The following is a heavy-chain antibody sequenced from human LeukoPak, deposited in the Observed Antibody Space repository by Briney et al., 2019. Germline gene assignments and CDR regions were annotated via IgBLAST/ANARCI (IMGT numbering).Heavy chain of an antibody. D-gene: IGHD2-2*02. CDR2: ISSSSSYI. V-gene: IGHV3-21*01. Sequence: GGSLRLSCAASGFTFSSYSMNWVRQAPGKGLEWVSSISSSSSYIYYADSVKGRFTISRDNAKNSLYLQMNSLRAEDTAVYYCARVDWSVVPAAITPLYFDYWGQRTLVTVSS. CDR3: ARVDWSVVPAAITPLYFDY. CDR1: GFTFSSYS. J-gene: IGHJ4*02.